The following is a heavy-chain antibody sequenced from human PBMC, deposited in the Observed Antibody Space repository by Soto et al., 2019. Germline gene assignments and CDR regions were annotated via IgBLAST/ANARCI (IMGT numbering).Heavy chain of an antibody. Sequence: SETLSLTCTVSGGSISSGGYSWSWIRQPPGKGLEWIGYIYHSVSTYYNPSLKSRVTISVDRSKNQFSLKLSSVTAADTAVYFCARIPGPWGQGTLVTVSS. J-gene: IGHJ5*02. CDR1: GGSISSGGYS. D-gene: IGHD2-21*01. V-gene: IGHV4-30-2*01. CDR3: ARIPGP. CDR2: IYHSVST.